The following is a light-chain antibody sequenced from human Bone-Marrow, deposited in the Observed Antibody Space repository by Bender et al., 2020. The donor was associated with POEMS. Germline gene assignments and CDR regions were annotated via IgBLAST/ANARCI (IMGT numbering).Light chain of an antibody. CDR2: KDT. J-gene: IGLJ2*01. CDR3: YSATGNKGV. Sequence: SYELTQPSSVSVSPGQTARLTCSGDIVAKKYARWFQQKPGQAPVVVIYKDTERAAGIPERFSGSSSGTTATLTISGAQVEDEGDYYCYSATGNKGVFGGGTKLTVL. V-gene: IGLV3-27*01. CDR1: IVAKKY.